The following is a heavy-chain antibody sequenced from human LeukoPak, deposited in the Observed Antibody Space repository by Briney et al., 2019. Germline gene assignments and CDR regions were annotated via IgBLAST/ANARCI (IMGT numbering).Heavy chain of an antibody. CDR2: IYHSGST. CDR1: GGSISGGGYS. D-gene: IGHD3-22*01. V-gene: IGHV4-30-2*01. CDR3: ARSTYYYDTRDAFDI. Sequence: SQTLSLTCAVSGGSISGGGYSWSWIRQPPGRGLEWIGYIYHSGSTYYNPSLKSRVTISVDRSKNQFSLKLSSVTAADTAVYYCARSTYYYDTRDAFDIWGQGTMVTVSS. J-gene: IGHJ3*02.